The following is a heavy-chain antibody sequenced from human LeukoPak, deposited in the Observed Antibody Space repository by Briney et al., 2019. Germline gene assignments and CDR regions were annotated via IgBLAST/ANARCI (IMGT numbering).Heavy chain of an antibody. CDR1: GFTFSSYG. CDR3: AEDPGGYYGMDV. CDR2: ISYDGSNK. J-gene: IGHJ6*02. Sequence: GGSLRLSCAASGFTFSSYGMHWVRQAPGKGLEWVAVISYDGSNKYYADSVKGRFTISRDNSKNTLYLQMNSLRAEDTAVYYCAEDPGGYYGMDVWGQGTTVTVSS. V-gene: IGHV3-30*18.